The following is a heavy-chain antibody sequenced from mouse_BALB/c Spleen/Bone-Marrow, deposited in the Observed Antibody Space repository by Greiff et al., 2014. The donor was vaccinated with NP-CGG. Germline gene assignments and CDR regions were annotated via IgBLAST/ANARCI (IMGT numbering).Heavy chain of an antibody. J-gene: IGHJ3*01. V-gene: IGHV1S81*02. CDR3: TRGWLRRGAWFAY. CDR2: INPSNGVS. CDR1: GYTFTDYY. D-gene: IGHD2-2*01. Sequence: VQGVESGAELVKPGASVRLSCKTSGYTFTDYYLYWVIQRPGQGLEWIGEINPSNGVSNFNEKFKNKATLTVDKSSSTAYMQLSSLTPEDSAVYYCTRGWLRRGAWFAYWGQGTLVTVSA.